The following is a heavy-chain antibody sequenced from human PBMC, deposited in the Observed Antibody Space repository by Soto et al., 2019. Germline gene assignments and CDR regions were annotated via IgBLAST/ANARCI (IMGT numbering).Heavy chain of an antibody. J-gene: IGHJ6*02. CDR1: GFTFSSYA. D-gene: IGHD3-10*01. CDR3: VRGEYYYGSGSYYYYYYGFDV. Sequence: GGSLRLSCAASGFTFSSYAMSWVRQAPGKGLEWVSSISSSSSYIYYADSVKGRFTISRDNAKNSLYLQMNSLRAEDTAVYYCVRGEYYYGSGSYYYYYYGFDVWGQGTTVTVSS. CDR2: ISSSSSYI. V-gene: IGHV3-21*01.